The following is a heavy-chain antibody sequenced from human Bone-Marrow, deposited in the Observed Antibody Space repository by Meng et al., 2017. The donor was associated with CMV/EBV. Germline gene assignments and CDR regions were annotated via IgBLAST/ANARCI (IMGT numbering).Heavy chain of an antibody. CDR2: ISYDGSNK. J-gene: IGHJ4*02. D-gene: IGHD1-26*01. CDR3: AKDPAAYSASSPGY. CDR1: GFTFSSYG. V-gene: IGHV3-30*18. Sequence: SGFTFSSYGMHWVRQAPGKGLEWVALISYDGSNKYYADSVKGRFTISRDNSKNTLYLQMNSLGAEDTAIYYCAKDPAAYSASSPGYWGQGTLVTVS.